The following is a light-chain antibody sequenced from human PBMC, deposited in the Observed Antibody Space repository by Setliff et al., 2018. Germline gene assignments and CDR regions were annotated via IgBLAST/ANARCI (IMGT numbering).Light chain of an antibody. V-gene: IGLV2-11*01. CDR2: DVT. CDR1: SSDIGGYNY. CDR3: CSYSREYTGV. J-gene: IGLJ1*01. Sequence: QSALAQPPSVSGSPGQSVAISCTGTSSDIGGYNYVSWYQQYPGKAPRLIIYDVTKRPSGVPDRFSGSKSGGTASLTISRLQAGDEADYYCCSYSREYTGVFGIGTKGTV.